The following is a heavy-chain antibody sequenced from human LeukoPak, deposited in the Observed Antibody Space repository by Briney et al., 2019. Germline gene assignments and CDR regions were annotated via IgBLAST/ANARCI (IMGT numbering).Heavy chain of an antibody. D-gene: IGHD5-18*01. V-gene: IGHV3-11*01. J-gene: IGHJ4*02. Sequence: GGSLRLSCAASGFTSSDYYMSWIRQAPGKGLEWVSYISSSGSTIYYADSVKGRFTISRDNAKNSLYLQMNSLRAEDTAVYYCARTYSYGYISYYFDYWGQGTLVTVSS. CDR2: ISSSGSTI. CDR3: ARTYSYGYISYYFDY. CDR1: GFTSSDYY.